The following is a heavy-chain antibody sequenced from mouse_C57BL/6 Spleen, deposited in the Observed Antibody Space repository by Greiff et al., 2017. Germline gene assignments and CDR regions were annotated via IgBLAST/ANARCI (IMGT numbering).Heavy chain of an antibody. Sequence: QVQLQQPGAELVRPGSSVKLSCKASGYTFTSYWMHWVKQRPIQGLEWIGNIDPSDSGTHYNQKFKDKATLTVDKSSSTAYMQLSSLTSEDSAVYYCARNYRSYWYFDVWGTGTTVTVSS. J-gene: IGHJ1*03. CDR1: GYTFTSYW. D-gene: IGHD1-1*01. CDR3: ARNYRSYWYFDV. CDR2: IDPSDSGT. V-gene: IGHV1-52*01.